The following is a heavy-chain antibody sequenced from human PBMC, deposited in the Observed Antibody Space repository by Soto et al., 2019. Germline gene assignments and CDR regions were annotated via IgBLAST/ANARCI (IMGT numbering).Heavy chain of an antibody. CDR2: IYYSGST. J-gene: IGHJ5*02. CDR1: GGSISSSSYY. D-gene: IGHD6-13*01. Sequence: QLQLQESGPGLVKPSETLSLTCTVSGGSISSSSYYWGWIRQPPGKGLEWIGSIYYSGSTYYNPSLTSRVTISVDTSKKQFSLKLSSVTAADTAVYYCARLSYSSRWYGGGWFDPWGQGTLVTVSS. V-gene: IGHV4-39*01. CDR3: ARLSYSSRWYGGGWFDP.